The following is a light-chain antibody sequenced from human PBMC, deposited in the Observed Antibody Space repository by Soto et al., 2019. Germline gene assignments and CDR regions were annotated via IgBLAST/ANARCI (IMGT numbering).Light chain of an antibody. Sequence: QSALTQPASVSGSPGQSITISCTGTSSDLASYNYVSWYQQQPGKVPKLMIYQVTNRPSGVSNRFSGSRSGNTASLTISGLQAEDEADYYCSSYTDSSNYVFGTGTKVTVL. V-gene: IGLV2-14*01. CDR3: SSYTDSSNYV. CDR2: QVT. J-gene: IGLJ1*01. CDR1: SSDLASYNY.